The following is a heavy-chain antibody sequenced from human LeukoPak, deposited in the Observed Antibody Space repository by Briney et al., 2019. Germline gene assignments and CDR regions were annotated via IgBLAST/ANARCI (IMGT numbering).Heavy chain of an antibody. Sequence: PGGSLRLSCAVSGLTFSSYVMSWVRQAPGKGLEWVSVISNSGGATYYADHVKGRFTISRDNSKNTLYLQMNSLRAEDTAVYYCARAGEGLLAYSFDIWGQGTMVTVSS. CDR3: ARAGEGLLAYSFDI. D-gene: IGHD1-26*01. J-gene: IGHJ3*02. CDR1: GLTFSSYV. CDR2: ISNSGGAT. V-gene: IGHV3-23*01.